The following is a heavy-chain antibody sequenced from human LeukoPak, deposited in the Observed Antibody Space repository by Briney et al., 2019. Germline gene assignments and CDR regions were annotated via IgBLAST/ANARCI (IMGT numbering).Heavy chain of an antibody. CDR2: IYYSGST. CDR3: ARHVEDCGGGSCYAIDY. D-gene: IGHD2-15*01. V-gene: IGHV4-59*01. CDR1: GGSISSYY. Sequence: SETLSLTCTVSGGSISSYYWSWIRQPPGKGLEWIGYIYYSGSTNYNPSLKSRVTISVDTSKNQFSLKLSSVTAADTAVYYCARHVEDCGGGSCYAIDYWGQGTLVTVSS. J-gene: IGHJ4*02.